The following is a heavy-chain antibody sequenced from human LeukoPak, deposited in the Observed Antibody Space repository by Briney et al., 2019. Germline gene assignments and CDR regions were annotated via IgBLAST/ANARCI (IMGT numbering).Heavy chain of an antibody. V-gene: IGHV4-59*01. J-gene: IGHJ4*02. Sequence: SETLSLTCTVSGGSISSYYWSWIRQPPGKGLEWIGYIYYSGSTNYNPSLKSRVTISVDTSKNQFSLKLSSVTAADTAVYYCARAPYCSSTSCHPFDYWGQGTLVTVSS. CDR2: IYYSGST. D-gene: IGHD2-2*01. CDR1: GGSISSYY. CDR3: ARAPYCSSTSCHPFDY.